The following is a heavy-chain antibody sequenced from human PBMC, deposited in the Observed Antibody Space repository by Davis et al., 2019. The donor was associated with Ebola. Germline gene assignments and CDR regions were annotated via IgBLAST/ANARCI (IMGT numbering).Heavy chain of an antibody. V-gene: IGHV3-23*01. J-gene: IGHJ6*02. CDR3: AEIYWVRYGMDV. CDR1: VITFSSYA. CDR2: ISGSGGTT. D-gene: IGHD2-8*02. Sequence: GESLKISCADSVITFSSYAMTWVRQAPGKGLEWVSAISGSGGTTYYAGSVKGRFTVSRDNSKNTLSLKMNSLRAEDTAVYYCAEIYWVRYGMDVWGQGTTVTVSS.